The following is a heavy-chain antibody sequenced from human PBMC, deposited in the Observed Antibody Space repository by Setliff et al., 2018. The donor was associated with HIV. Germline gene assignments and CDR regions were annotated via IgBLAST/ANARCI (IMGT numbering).Heavy chain of an antibody. Sequence: SETLSLTCTVSGGSISSGSYYWNWIRQPAGKGLEWIGHIYTSGITNYCPSLKSRVTISLDTSKNHFSLKLSNVTAADTAVYWCARHISPDMDNFWSGYRGYFDYWGQGTLVTVSS. J-gene: IGHJ4*02. D-gene: IGHD3-3*01. V-gene: IGHV4-61*09. CDR2: IYTSGIT. CDR1: GGSISSGSYY. CDR3: ARHISPDMDNFWSGYRGYFDY.